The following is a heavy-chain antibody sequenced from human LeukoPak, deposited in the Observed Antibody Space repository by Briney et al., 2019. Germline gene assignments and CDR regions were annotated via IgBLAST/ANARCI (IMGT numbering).Heavy chain of an antibody. CDR3: AKDFQYYYDSSGYSDY. CDR1: GFTFSSYA. D-gene: IGHD3-22*01. J-gene: IGHJ4*02. V-gene: IGHV3-23*01. CDR2: ISGSGGST. Sequence: GGSLRLSCAASGFTFSSYAMSWVRQAPGKGLEWVSAISGSGGSTYYADSVKGRFTISRDNSKNTLYLQMNSLRAEDTAVYYCAKDFQYYYDSSGYSDYWGQGTLVTVSS.